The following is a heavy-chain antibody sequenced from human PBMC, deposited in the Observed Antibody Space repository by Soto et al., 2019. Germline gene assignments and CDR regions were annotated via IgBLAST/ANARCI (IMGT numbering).Heavy chain of an antibody. J-gene: IGHJ4*02. V-gene: IGHV3-23*01. CDR1: GFTFSSYA. D-gene: IGHD3-22*01. CDR2: ISGSGGST. Sequence: LRLSCAASGFTFSSYAMSWVRQAPGKGLEWVSAISGSGGSTYYADSVKGRFTISRDNSKNTLYLQMNSLRAEDTAVYYCAKIFKMEYYYDSSGLSSLDYWGQGTLVTVSS. CDR3: AKIFKMEYYYDSSGLSSLDY.